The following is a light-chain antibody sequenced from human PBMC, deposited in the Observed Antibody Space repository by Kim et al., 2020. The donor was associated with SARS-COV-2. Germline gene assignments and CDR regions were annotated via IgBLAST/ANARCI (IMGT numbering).Light chain of an antibody. CDR1: QSVTNN. V-gene: IGKV3-15*01. Sequence: VSPGERATLSCRASQSVTNNLAWYQQKPGQAPTLLIFGASTRATGVPARFSGGVSGTDFTLTISSLQSEDFAVYYCQQYDDWPLTFGQGTRLEIK. CDR2: GAS. CDR3: QQYDDWPLT. J-gene: IGKJ5*01.